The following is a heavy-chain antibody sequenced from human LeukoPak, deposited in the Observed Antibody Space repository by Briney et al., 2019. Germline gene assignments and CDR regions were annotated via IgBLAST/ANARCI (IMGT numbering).Heavy chain of an antibody. V-gene: IGHV4-59*01. CDR3: ASSTYCSGGSCYSY. CDR2: IYYSGST. D-gene: IGHD2-15*01. CDR1: GGSISSYY. Sequence: SETLSLTCTVSGGSISSYYWSWIRQPPGKGLEWIGYIYYSGSTNYNPSLKSRVTISVDTSKNQFSLKLSSVTAADTAVYYCASSTYCSGGSCYSYWGQGTLVTVSS. J-gene: IGHJ4*02.